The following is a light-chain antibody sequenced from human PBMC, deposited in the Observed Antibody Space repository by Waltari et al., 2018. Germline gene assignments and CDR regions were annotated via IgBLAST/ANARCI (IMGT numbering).Light chain of an antibody. CDR1: QSLLHSDGKTY. CDR2: EVS. Sequence: DIVMTQSPLSLSVTPGQPASISCKSSQSLLHSDGKTYLYWYVQKTGQSPQLLMYEVSSRFSGVPHRFSGGGSGTDFTQTISRVEAEDVGVYYCMQGKHLPLTFGGGTRVEVK. J-gene: IGKJ4*01. CDR3: MQGKHLPLT. V-gene: IGKV2-29*02.